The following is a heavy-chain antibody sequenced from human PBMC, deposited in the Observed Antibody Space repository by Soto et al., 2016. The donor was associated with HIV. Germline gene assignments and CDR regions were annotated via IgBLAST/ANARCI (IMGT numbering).Heavy chain of an antibody. J-gene: IGHJ4*02. CDR1: GGTFSSYA. V-gene: IGHV1-69*12. CDR3: ATVLHQNYYVSGSYYLDY. D-gene: IGHD3-10*01. Sequence: QVQLVQSGAEVKEPGSSVKVSCKASGGTFSSYAISWVRQAPGQGLEWMGGIIPTVGTANYAQKFQGRVTIIADESTSTAYMELSSLRSEDTAVYYCATVLHQNYYVSGSYYLDYWGQGALVTVSS. CDR2: IIPTVGTA.